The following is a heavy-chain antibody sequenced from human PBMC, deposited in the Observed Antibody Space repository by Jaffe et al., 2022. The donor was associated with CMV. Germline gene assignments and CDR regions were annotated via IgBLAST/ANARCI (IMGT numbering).Heavy chain of an antibody. CDR1: GYTFTSYG. Sequence: QVQLVQSGAEVKKPGASVKVSCKASGYTFTSYGISWVRQAPGQGLEWMGWISAYNGNTNYAQKLQGRVTMTTDTSTSTAYMELRSLRSDDTAVYYCASSRRPLAAGSSYYYYGMDVWGQGTTVTVSS. J-gene: IGHJ6*02. CDR2: ISAYNGNT. D-gene: IGHD6-13*01. CDR3: ASSRRPLAAGSSYYYYGMDV. V-gene: IGHV1-18*01.